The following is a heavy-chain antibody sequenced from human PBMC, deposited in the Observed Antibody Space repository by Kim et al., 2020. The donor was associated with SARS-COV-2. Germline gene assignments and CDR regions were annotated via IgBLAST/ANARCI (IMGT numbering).Heavy chain of an antibody. CDR3: ARDAYSSSWYPSSYYYYYGMDV. CDR2: ISSSSSYI. J-gene: IGHJ6*02. D-gene: IGHD6-13*01. CDR1: GFTFSSYS. V-gene: IGHV3-21*01. Sequence: GGSLRLSCAASGFTFSSYSMNWVRQAPGKGLEWVSSISSSSSYIYYADSVKGRFTISRDNAKNSLYLQMNSLRAEDTAVYYCARDAYSSSWYPSSYYYYYGMDVWGQGTTVTVSS.